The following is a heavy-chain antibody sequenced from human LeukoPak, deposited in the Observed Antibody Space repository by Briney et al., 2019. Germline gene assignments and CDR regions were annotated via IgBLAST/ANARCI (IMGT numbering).Heavy chain of an antibody. CDR2: INPNSGGT. D-gene: IGHD6-19*01. CDR3: AGGGLSGQLDY. V-gene: IGHV1-2*02. Sequence: ASVKVSCKASGYTFTGYYMHWVRRAPGQGLEWMGWINPNSGGTNSAQKFQGRVTMTRDTSISTAYMELSRLRSDDTAVYYCAGGGLSGQLDYWGQGTLVTVSS. J-gene: IGHJ4*02. CDR1: GYTFTGYY.